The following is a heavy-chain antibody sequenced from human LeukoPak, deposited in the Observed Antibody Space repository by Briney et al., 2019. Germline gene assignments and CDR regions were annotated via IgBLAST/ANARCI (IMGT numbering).Heavy chain of an antibody. CDR3: AKDSSMVTSYFDY. CDR1: GFTFDDYA. J-gene: IGHJ4*02. Sequence: GGTLRLSCAASGFTFDDYAMHWVRQAPGKGLEWVSGISWNSGTIDYADSVKGRFTISRDNAKNSLYLQMNSLRAEDMALYYCAKDSSMVTSYFDYWGQGTLVTVSS. V-gene: IGHV3-9*03. CDR2: ISWNSGTI. D-gene: IGHD5-18*01.